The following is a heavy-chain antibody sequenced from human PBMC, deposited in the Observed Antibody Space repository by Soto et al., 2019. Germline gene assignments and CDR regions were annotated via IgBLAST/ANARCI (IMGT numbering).Heavy chain of an antibody. CDR3: ARVRDYGDYAFDY. V-gene: IGHV1-69*02. J-gene: IGHJ4*02. CDR1: GGTFSSYT. CDR2: IIPILGIA. Sequence: QVQLVQSGAEVKKPGSSVKVSCKASGGTFSSYTISWVRQAPGQGLEWMGRIIPILGIANYAQKFQGRVTITADKSTGTAYMELSSLRSEDTAVYYCARVRDYGDYAFDYWGQGTLVTVSS. D-gene: IGHD4-17*01.